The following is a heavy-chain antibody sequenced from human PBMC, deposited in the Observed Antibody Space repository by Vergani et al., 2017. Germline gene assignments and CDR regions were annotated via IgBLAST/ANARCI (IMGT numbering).Heavy chain of an antibody. CDR3: ARSRAMVRGVIIYYYYGMDV. CDR1: GGSISSYY. Sequence: QLQLQESGPGLVKPSETLSLTCTVSGGSISSYYWSWIRQPPGKGLEWIGYIYYSGSTNYNPSLKSRVTISVDTSKNQFSLKLSSVTAADTAVYYCARSRAMVRGVIIYYYYGMDVWGQGTTVTVSS. V-gene: IGHV4-59*01. CDR2: IYYSGST. D-gene: IGHD3-10*01. J-gene: IGHJ6*02.